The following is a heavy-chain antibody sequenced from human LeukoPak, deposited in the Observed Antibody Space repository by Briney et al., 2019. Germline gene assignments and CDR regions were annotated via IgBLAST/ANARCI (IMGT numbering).Heavy chain of an antibody. Sequence: SVKVSCKASGGTFSSYAISWVRQAPGQGLEWMGGIIPIFGTANYAQKFQGRITITADESTSTAYMELSSLRSEDTAVYYCARDRGYSYVLVYWGQGTLVTVSS. CDR2: IIPIFGTA. J-gene: IGHJ4*02. D-gene: IGHD5-18*01. V-gene: IGHV1-69*01. CDR3: ARDRGYSYVLVY. CDR1: GGTFSSYA.